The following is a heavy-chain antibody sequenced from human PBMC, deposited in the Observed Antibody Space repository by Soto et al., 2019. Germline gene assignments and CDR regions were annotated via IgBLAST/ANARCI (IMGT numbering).Heavy chain of an antibody. V-gene: IGHV4-31*03. Sequence: SETLSLTCTVSGGSISSEGYYWSWFRQLPGKGLEWIGDIYSSGTTYHNPSLRSRLTISGDASKNQFSLKLSSVTAADTALYYCARGRGYSYGPYYFDYWGQGTLVTVSS. CDR2: IYSSGTT. CDR3: ARGRGYSYGPYYFDY. J-gene: IGHJ4*02. CDR1: GGSISSEGYY. D-gene: IGHD5-18*01.